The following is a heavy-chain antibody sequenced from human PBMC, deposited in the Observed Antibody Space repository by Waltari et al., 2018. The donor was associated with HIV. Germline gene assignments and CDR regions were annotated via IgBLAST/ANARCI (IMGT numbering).Heavy chain of an antibody. CDR1: GFLFNSYS. Sequence: EVQLVESGGGPVKPGESRRLSCVTSGFLFNSYSMNWVRQAPGKGPEWVSSISSSGNFKHYADSVKGRFTISRDNAENSLYLQMNGLRAEDTAIYYCARDSRGSTWSLNWFDPWGQGTLVTVSS. D-gene: IGHD6-6*01. V-gene: IGHV3-21*02. CDR3: ARDSRGSTWSLNWFDP. J-gene: IGHJ5*02. CDR2: ISSSGNFK.